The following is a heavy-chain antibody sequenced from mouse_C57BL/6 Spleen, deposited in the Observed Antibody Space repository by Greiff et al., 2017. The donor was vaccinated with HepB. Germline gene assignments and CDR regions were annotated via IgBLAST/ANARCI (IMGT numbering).Heavy chain of an antibody. J-gene: IGHJ2*01. CDR2: IYPGSGST. CDR3: AGGTTVVASYYFDY. Sequence: QVQLQQPGAELVKPGASVKMSCKASGYTFTSYWITWVKQRPGQGLEWIGDIYPGSGSTNYNEKFKSKATLTVDTSSSTAYMQLSSLTSEDSAVYYCAGGTTVVASYYFDYWGQGTTLTVSS. D-gene: IGHD1-1*01. V-gene: IGHV1-55*01. CDR1: GYTFTSYW.